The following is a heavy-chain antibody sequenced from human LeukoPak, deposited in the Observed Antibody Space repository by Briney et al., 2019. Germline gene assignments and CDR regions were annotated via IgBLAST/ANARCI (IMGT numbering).Heavy chain of an antibody. J-gene: IGHJ3*02. CDR1: GGSFGGYY. V-gene: IGHV4-34*01. CDR3: ARVGIVGTFDI. Sequence: SETLSLTCAVYGGSFGGYYWTWIRQPPGKGLEWIGEISHSGSTNYSPSLKSRVTILLDTSKSQFSLKLSFVTAADTAVYYCARVGIVGTFDIWGQGTMVTVSS. D-gene: IGHD1-26*01. CDR2: ISHSGST.